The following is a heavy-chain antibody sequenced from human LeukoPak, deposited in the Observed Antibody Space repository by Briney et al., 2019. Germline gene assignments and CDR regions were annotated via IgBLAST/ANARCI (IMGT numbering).Heavy chain of an antibody. CDR3: AKDLRDSTGGYYFDY. CDR1: GFTFSSYA. J-gene: IGHJ4*02. D-gene: IGHD2-2*01. CDR2: LSCSGDTT. Sequence: GGSLRLSCAASGFTFSSYAMTWVRQAPGKGLEWVSTLSCSGDTTYYADSVKGRFTISRDNSKHTLYLQMYSLRAEDTAVYYCAKDLRDSTGGYYFDYWGQGTLVTVFS. V-gene: IGHV3-23*01.